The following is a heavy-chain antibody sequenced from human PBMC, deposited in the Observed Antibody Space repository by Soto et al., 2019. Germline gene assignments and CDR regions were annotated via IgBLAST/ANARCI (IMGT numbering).Heavy chain of an antibody. CDR2: LNSDGSTT. V-gene: IGHV3-74*01. Sequence: EVQLVESGGGLVQPGGSLRLSCTASGFTFSRYWMHWVRQAPGKGLVWVSRLNSDGSTTTYADSVKGRYTISRDNAKNTLYLQMNSLRAEDTAVYYCARVRTTNGWFDLWGQGTLVTVSS. J-gene: IGHJ5*02. D-gene: IGHD2-8*01. CDR3: ARVRTTNGWFDL. CDR1: GFTFSRYW.